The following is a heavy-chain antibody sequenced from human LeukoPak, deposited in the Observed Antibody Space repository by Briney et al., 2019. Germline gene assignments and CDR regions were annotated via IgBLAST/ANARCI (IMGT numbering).Heavy chain of an antibody. CDR3: ARDLGYYDRV. CDR2: IYYSGST. CDR1: GGSISNYY. Sequence: PSETLSLTCTVSGGSISNYYWSWIRQPPGKGLEWIGYIYYSGSTNYNPSLKSRVTISLDTSKNQFSLKLSSVTAADTAVYYCARDLGYYDRVWGQGTLVTVSS. D-gene: IGHD3-22*01. V-gene: IGHV4-59*12. J-gene: IGHJ4*02.